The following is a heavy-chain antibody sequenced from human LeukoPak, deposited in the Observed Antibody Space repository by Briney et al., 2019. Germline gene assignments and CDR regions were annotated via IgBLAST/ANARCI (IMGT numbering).Heavy chain of an antibody. CDR1: GGSISSISYY. D-gene: IGHD2-2*01. Sequence: SQTLSLTCTVSGGSISSISYYWGWIRQPPGKGLEWIGSIYYSGSTYYNPSLKSPVTISAHTAKNPFSLKPCSVTAAEPVTYYCASGVEYRDFDIWGQGTMVTVSS. V-gene: IGHV4-39*01. J-gene: IGHJ3*02. CDR2: IYYSGST. CDR3: ASGVEYRDFDI.